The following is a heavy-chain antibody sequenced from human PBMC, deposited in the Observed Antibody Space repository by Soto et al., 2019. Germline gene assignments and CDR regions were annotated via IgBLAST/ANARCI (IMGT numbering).Heavy chain of an antibody. D-gene: IGHD3-3*01. J-gene: IGHJ4*02. CDR2: IYYSGST. Sequence: PSETLSLTCTVSGGSISSYYWSWIRQPPGKGLEWIGYIYYSGSTNYNPSLKSRVTISVDTSKNQFSLKLSSVTAADTAVYYCARDYGLGFWSSYYPDWGQGTLVTVSS. CDR1: GGSISSYY. CDR3: ARDYGLGFWSSYYPD. V-gene: IGHV4-59*01.